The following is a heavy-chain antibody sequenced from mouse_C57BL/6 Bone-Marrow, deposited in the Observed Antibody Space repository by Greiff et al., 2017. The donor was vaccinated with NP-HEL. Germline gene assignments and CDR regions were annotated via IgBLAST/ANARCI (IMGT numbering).Heavy chain of an antibody. CDR1: GFTFSNYW. D-gene: IGHD1-1*01. CDR2: IRLKSDNYAT. Sequence: EVKVEESGGGLVQPGGSMKLSCVASGFTFSNYWMNWVRQSPEKGLEWVAQIRLKSDNYATHYAESVKGRFTISRDDSKSSVYLQMNNLRAEDTGIYYCTAPYYYGSSYDYWGQGTTLTVSS. V-gene: IGHV6-3*01. CDR3: TAPYYYGSSYDY. J-gene: IGHJ2*01.